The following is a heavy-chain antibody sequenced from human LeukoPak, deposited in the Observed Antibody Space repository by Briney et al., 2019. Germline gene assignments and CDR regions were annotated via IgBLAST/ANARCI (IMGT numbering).Heavy chain of an antibody. CDR1: GGSISSYY. J-gene: IGHJ6*03. CDR3: ARGNPHYYYYYYMDV. Sequence: ETLSLTCTVSGGSISSYYWSWIRQPPGKGLEWIGYIYYSGSTNYNPSLKSRVTISVDTSKNQFSLKLSSVTAADTAVYYCARGNPHYYYYYYMDVWGKGTTVTVSS. CDR2: IYYSGST. V-gene: IGHV4-59*01.